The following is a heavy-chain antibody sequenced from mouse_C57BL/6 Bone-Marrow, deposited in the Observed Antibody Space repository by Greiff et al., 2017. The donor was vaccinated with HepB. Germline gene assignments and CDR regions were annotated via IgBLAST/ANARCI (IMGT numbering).Heavy chain of an antibody. D-gene: IGHD1-2*01. Sequence: VHVKQSGAELVRPGASVKLSCTASGFNIKDYYMHWVKQRPEQGLEWIGRIDPEDGDTEYAPKFQGKATMTADTSSNTAYLQLSSLTSEDTAVYYCTTWDYYGPQAFAYWGQGTLVTVSA. CDR1: GFNIKDYY. CDR3: TTWDYYGPQAFAY. CDR2: IDPEDGDT. V-gene: IGHV14-1*01. J-gene: IGHJ3*01.